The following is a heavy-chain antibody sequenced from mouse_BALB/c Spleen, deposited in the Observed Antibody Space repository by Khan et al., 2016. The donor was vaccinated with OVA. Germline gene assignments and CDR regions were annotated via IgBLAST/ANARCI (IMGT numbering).Heavy chain of an antibody. Sequence: EVKLVESGGGLVQPGGSRKLSCAASGFTFSDYGLAWVRQAPGKGPEWVAFISSLAYSNYYADTVTGRFTISRENAKNTLYLEMSSRRAEDTAMYYCARSWAMDYWGQGTSVTVSS. CDR1: GFTFSDYG. J-gene: IGHJ4*01. CDR3: ARSWAMDY. CDR2: ISSLAYSN. V-gene: IGHV5-15*02.